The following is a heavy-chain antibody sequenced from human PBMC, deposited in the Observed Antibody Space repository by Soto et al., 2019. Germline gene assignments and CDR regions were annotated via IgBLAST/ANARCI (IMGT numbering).Heavy chain of an antibody. CDR3: AIALGYSGYSGMDV. Sequence: QVQLVQSGGEVKKPGASVKVSCKASGYTFTIYGINWVRQAPGQGLEWMGRISPDNGNTNYAQKLQGRVTMTTDTSTSTAYMELRRMRSDYTVVSYCAIALGYSGYSGMDVWGQGTTVTVSS. V-gene: IGHV1-18*01. D-gene: IGHD5-12*01. J-gene: IGHJ6*01. CDR2: ISPDNGNT. CDR1: GYTFTIYG.